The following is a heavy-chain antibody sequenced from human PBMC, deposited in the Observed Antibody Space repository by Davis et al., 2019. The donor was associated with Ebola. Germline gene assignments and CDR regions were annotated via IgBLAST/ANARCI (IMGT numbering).Heavy chain of an antibody. V-gene: IGHV3-33*08. CDR3: AREDSDFWSGYYDY. D-gene: IGHD3-3*01. CDR1: GFTFSNAW. J-gene: IGHJ4*02. Sequence: GESLKISCAASGFTFSNAWMSWVRQAPGKGLEWVAVIWYDGSNKYYADSVKGRFTISRDNSKNTLYLQMNSLRAEDTAVYYCAREDSDFWSGYYDYWGQGTLVTVSS. CDR2: IWYDGSNK.